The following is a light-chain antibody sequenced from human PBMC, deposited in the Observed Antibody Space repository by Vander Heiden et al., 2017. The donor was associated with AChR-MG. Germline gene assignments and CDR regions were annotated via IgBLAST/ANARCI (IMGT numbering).Light chain of an antibody. V-gene: IGKV3-20*01. CDR1: QSVTSKS. CDR2: GAS. J-gene: IGKJ1*01. CDR3: QQYGSSPRT. Sequence: EIVLTQSPGTLSLSPGERATLSCRASQSVTSKSLAWYQQKPGQAPRFVIYGASTRATGIPDRFSGSGSGTDFTLTISRLEPEDFAVYYCQQYGSSPRTFGQGTKVETK.